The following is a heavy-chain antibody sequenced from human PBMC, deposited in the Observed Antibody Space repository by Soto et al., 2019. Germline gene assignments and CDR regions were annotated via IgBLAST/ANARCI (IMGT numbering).Heavy chain of an antibody. V-gene: IGHV4-31*03. CDR3: ATDEYFGSEIDFYYYAMDV. J-gene: IGHJ6*02. CDR2: IYYNGST. Sequence: KPSETLWPTCTDSGGAIIRGGSFWVCSRQHTREALEWIGHIYYNGSTYYNPSLKSRLTISVDTSKNEVSLRLTSVTAADTAVYFCATDEYFGSEIDFYYYAMDVWGQGTTVTVSS. D-gene: IGHD3-10*01. CDR1: GGAIIRGGSF.